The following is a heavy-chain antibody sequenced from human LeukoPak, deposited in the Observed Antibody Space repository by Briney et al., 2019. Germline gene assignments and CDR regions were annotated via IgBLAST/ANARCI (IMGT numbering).Heavy chain of an antibody. Sequence: PSETLSLTCTVSGGSINNYYWSWIRQPPGKGLEWIGYIYYSGSTNYNPSLKSRVTMSVDTSKNQFSLKLRSVTAADTAVYYCARGIAAPELNYWGQGTLVTVSS. CDR1: GGSINNYY. CDR3: ARGIAAPELNY. D-gene: IGHD6-13*01. J-gene: IGHJ4*02. CDR2: IYYSGST. V-gene: IGHV4-59*01.